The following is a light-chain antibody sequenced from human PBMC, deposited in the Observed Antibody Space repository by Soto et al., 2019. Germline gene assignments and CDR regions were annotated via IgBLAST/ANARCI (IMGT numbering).Light chain of an antibody. CDR3: QQYGSSPPVT. J-gene: IGKJ5*01. CDR1: QSVSSSY. CDR2: GAS. V-gene: IGKV3-20*01. Sequence: EIVLTQSPGTLSLSPGERATLSCRASQSVSSSYFAWYQQKPGQAPRLLLYGASGRATGIPDRFRGSGSGTHFTLTISRREPEDVAVYYCQQYGSSPPVTFGQGTRLEIK.